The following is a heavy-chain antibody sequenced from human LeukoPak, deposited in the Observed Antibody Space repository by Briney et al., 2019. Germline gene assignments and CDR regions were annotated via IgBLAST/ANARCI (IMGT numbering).Heavy chain of an antibody. V-gene: IGHV4-30-2*01. CDR1: GGSISSDVYS. D-gene: IGHD3-10*01. CDR3: ARSPFSMVRGGNGMDV. CDR2: MYHGGST. Sequence: SETLSLTCAVSGGSISSDVYSWSWIRQPPGKGLEWIGSMYHGGSTYYNPSLKSRVTISVDRSKNQFSLKLSSVTAADTAVYYCARSPFSMVRGGNGMDVWGQGTTVTVPS. J-gene: IGHJ6*02.